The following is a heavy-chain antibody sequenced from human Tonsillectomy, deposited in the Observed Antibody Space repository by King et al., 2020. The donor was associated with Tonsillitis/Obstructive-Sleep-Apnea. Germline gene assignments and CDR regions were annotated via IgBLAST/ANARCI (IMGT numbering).Heavy chain of an antibody. CDR1: GYTFTSYY. V-gene: IGHV1-46*01. Sequence: VQLVESGAEVKKPGASVKVSCKASGYTFTSYYMHWVRQAPGQGLEWMGIFNPSDSGTNYAQKFQGRVTLTRDTSTSTVHMELSSLRSEDTAVYYCAREPLAAAGTILDYWGQGTLVTVSS. D-gene: IGHD6-13*01. CDR3: AREPLAAAGTILDY. CDR2: FNPSDSGT. J-gene: IGHJ4*02.